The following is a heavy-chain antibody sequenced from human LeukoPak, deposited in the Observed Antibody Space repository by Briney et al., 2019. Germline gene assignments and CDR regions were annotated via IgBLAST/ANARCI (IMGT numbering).Heavy chain of an antibody. J-gene: IGHJ6*02. CDR2: ISYDGSNK. V-gene: IGHV3-30-3*01. Sequence: GGSLRLSCAASGFTFSSYAMHWVRQAPGKGLEWVAVISYDGSNKYYADSVKGRFTISRDNSKNTLYLQMNSLRAGDTAVYYCARGTDLSGWYLHYYYYGMDVWGQGTTVTVSS. CDR1: GFTFSSYA. CDR3: ARGTDLSGWYLHYYYYGMDV. D-gene: IGHD6-19*01.